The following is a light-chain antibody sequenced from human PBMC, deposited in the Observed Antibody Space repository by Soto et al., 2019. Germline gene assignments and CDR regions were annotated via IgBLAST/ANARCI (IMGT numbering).Light chain of an antibody. Sequence: QSALTQPPSASGSLGQSVTISCTGFSNNYVSWYQQHPGKPPKLMIYEVTKRPSGVPDRFSGSKSGDTASLTVSGLQAEDEADYYCNSYAGNNNVLFGGGTKVTVL. CDR3: NSYAGNNNVL. V-gene: IGLV2-8*01. CDR2: EVT. J-gene: IGLJ2*01. CDR1: SNNY.